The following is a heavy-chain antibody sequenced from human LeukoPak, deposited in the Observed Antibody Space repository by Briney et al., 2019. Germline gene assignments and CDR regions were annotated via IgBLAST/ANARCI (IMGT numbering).Heavy chain of an antibody. J-gene: IGHJ4*02. D-gene: IGHD4-17*01. CDR3: ARAVYGDYVDY. CDR2: INSDGSST. CDR1: GFTFSSYW. V-gene: IGHV3-74*01. Sequence: TGGSLRLSCAASGFTFSSYWMHWVRQAPGKGLAWVSRINSDGSSTSYADSVKGRFTISRDNAKNTLYLQMNSLRAEDTAVYYGARAVYGDYVDYWGQGPLATVSS.